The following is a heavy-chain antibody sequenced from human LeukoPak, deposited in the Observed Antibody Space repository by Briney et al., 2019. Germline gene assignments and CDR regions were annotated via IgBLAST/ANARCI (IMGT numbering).Heavy chain of an antibody. CDR2: INPSGSST. Sequence: ASVKVSCKASGYTFTGYYMHWVRQAPGQGLEWLGLINPSGSSTLYAQKFQGRVTMTRDMSTSTVYMELSSLRSEDTAVYYCAREIAVAGFAFDIWGQGTMVTVSS. CDR3: AREIAVAGFAFDI. D-gene: IGHD6-19*01. CDR1: GYTFTGYY. J-gene: IGHJ3*02. V-gene: IGHV1-46*01.